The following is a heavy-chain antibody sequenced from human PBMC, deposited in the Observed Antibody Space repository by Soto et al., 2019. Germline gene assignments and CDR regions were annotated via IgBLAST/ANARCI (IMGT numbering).Heavy chain of an antibody. Sequence: GGSLRLSCSASGFIFSESTIYWVRQVPGKGLEAISAVSTSGRSTYYADSVKDRFTIPRDNSKNTLFLQMGSLRPEDTAIYYCVKQAHGLDGVAFDYWGQGTQVTVSS. V-gene: IGHV3-64D*06. CDR3: VKQAHGLDGVAFDY. CDR2: VSTSGRST. CDR1: GFIFSEST. D-gene: IGHD2-15*01. J-gene: IGHJ4*02.